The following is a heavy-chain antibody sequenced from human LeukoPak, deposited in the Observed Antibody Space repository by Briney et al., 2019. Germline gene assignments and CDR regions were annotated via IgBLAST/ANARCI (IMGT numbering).Heavy chain of an antibody. V-gene: IGHV3-30*04. CDR2: ISYGGRNT. Sequence: GGSLRLSCAASGFTLSTHAMHWGPRAPVEGLEWVALISYGGRNTHYVDSVTSRYTISRDKAQNTPYLQLNNLRAEDTGVQYGARGGDYGQGSNWFDPWGQKSLVIVS. J-gene: IGHJ5*02. CDR3: ARGGDYGQGSNWFDP. D-gene: IGHD3-10*01. CDR1: GFTLSTHA.